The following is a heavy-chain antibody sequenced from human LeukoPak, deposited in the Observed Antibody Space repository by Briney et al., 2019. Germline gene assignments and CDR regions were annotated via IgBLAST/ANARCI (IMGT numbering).Heavy chain of an antibody. Sequence: PGGSLRLSCAASGFTFSSYGIHWVRQAPGKGLEWVAFIRYDGSNKYYADSVKGRFTISRDNSKNTLYLQMNSLRAEDTAVYYCAKDRRIYYGSGSYHPFDYWGQGTLVTVSS. CDR3: AKDRRIYYGSGSYHPFDY. CDR1: GFTFSSYG. D-gene: IGHD3-10*01. V-gene: IGHV3-30*02. J-gene: IGHJ4*02. CDR2: IRYDGSNK.